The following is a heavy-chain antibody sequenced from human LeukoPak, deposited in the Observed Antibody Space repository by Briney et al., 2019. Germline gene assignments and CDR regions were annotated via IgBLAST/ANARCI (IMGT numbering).Heavy chain of an antibody. CDR1: GFTFSDYS. Sequence: GGSLRLSCAASGFTFSDYSMNWVRQAPGRGLEWVASISSSSPYIYYTDSVKGRFTISRDNAKNSLYLQMNSLRAEDTAVYYCARLYSRVGPFDYWGQGTLVTVSS. V-gene: IGHV3-21*01. CDR3: ARLYSRVGPFDY. D-gene: IGHD5-18*01. CDR2: ISSSSPYI. J-gene: IGHJ4*02.